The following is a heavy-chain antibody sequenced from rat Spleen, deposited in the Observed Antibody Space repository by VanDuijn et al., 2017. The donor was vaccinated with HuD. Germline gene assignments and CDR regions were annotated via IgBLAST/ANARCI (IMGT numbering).Heavy chain of an antibody. J-gene: IGHJ3*01. CDR1: GFSLTSYN. CDR2: IWGDGST. D-gene: IGHD1-12*02. V-gene: IGHV2-1*01. CDR3: TRDHSYWGSYYPGGFAY. Sequence: QVQLKESGPGLVQPSQTLSLTCTVSGFSLTSYNVHWVRQPPGKGLEWMGGIWGDGSTDYNSALKSRLSISRDTSKSQVFLKMNSLQTDDTAIYFCTRDHSYWGSYYPGGFAYWGQGTLVTVSS.